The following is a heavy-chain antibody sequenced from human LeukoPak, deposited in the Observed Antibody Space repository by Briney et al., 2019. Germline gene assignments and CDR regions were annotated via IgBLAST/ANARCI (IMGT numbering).Heavy chain of an antibody. J-gene: IGHJ4*02. Sequence: SETLSLTCTVSGGSISSGGYYWSWIRQHPGKGLEWIGYIYYSGSTNYNPSLKSRVTISVDTSKNQSSLKLSSVTAADTAVYYCAREVTPYLGFDYWGQGTLVTVSS. V-gene: IGHV4-61*08. CDR3: AREVTPYLGFDY. D-gene: IGHD2-21*02. CDR2: IYYSGST. CDR1: GGSISSGGYY.